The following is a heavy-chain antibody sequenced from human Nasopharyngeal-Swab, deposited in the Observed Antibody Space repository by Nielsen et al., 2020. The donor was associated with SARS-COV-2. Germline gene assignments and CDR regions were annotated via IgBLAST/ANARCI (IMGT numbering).Heavy chain of an antibody. CDR3: AKKDKLQHLDAFDI. J-gene: IGHJ3*02. V-gene: IGHV4-59*08. D-gene: IGHD6-13*01. CDR2: IHYSGST. Sequence: SETLSLTCTVSGASITTSYWSWIRQPPGKGLEWIGYIHYSGSTNYNPSLKSRVTISKDTSKNQFSLNLNSVTAADTAVYYCAKKDKLQHLDAFDIWGQGTVVTVSS. CDR1: GASITTSY.